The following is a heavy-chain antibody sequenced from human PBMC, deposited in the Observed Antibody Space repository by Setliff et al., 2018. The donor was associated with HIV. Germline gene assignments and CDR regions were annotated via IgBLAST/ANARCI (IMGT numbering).Heavy chain of an antibody. D-gene: IGHD6-6*01. CDR2: IYNSGYT. J-gene: IGHJ5*01. CDR1: GAPISSYY. CDR3: ARGGNSRAAWFDS. V-gene: IGHV4-59*01. Sequence: SETLSLTCKVSGAPISSYYWNWIRQPPGKGLEWIGYIYNSGYTNYKPSLKSRVTISLDTSKNQFSLNLRSVTAADTAVYYCARGGNSRAAWFDSWGQGTLVTVSS.